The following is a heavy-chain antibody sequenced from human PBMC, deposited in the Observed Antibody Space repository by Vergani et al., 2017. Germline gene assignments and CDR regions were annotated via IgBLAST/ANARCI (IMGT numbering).Heavy chain of an antibody. D-gene: IGHD6-13*01. CDR2: IYYSGST. Sequence: QVQLQESGPGLVKPSETLSLTCTVSGGSISSYYWSWIRQPPGKGLEWIGYIYYSGSTNYNPSLKSRVTISVDTSKNQFSLKLSSVTAADTAVYYCARVEAGTLPTPYYYGMDVWSQGTTVTVSS. CDR1: GGSISSYY. J-gene: IGHJ6*02. V-gene: IGHV4-59*01. CDR3: ARVEAGTLPTPYYYGMDV.